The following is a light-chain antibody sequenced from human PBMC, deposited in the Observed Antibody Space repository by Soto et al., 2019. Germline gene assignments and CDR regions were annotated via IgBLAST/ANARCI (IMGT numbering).Light chain of an antibody. Sequence: DIQMTQSPSTLSASVGDRVTITCRASQSISSWLAWYQHRPGQAPKLLIYDGSDLDSGVPPRFSGGGSETEFTLTISSLQADDFATYDCQQYNDYPWTFGQGTEVDIK. J-gene: IGKJ1*01. CDR2: DGS. CDR3: QQYNDYPWT. V-gene: IGKV1-5*01. CDR1: QSISSW.